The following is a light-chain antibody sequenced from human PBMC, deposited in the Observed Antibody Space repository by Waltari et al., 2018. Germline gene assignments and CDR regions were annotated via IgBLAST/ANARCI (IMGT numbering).Light chain of an antibody. CDR1: RRYNL. Sequence: SALTPPASLSGSPGKPTTISLTGTRRYNLVSWSQQYPGEAPKVVIFEDTKRPSGVSNRFSASKSGNTASLTISGLQAEDEADYYCCSHTGSNTWVFGGGTKVTVL. CDR3: CSHTGSNTWV. CDR2: EDT. J-gene: IGLJ3*02. V-gene: IGLV2-23*01.